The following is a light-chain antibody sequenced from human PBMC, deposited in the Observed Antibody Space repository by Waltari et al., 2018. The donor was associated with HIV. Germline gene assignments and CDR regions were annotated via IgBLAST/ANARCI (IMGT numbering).Light chain of an antibody. Sequence: IVMTQSPDALAVALGERATIPCKSSQSILYSSNNKNYLAWYQQRPGEPPKLLIYWASTREAGVPDRFTGSGSGTDFTLTISSLKSDDVAVYYCQQYYGDSFTFGQGTKLEIK. CDR3: QQYYGDSFT. V-gene: IGKV4-1*01. CDR1: QSILYSSNNKNY. CDR2: WAS. J-gene: IGKJ2*01.